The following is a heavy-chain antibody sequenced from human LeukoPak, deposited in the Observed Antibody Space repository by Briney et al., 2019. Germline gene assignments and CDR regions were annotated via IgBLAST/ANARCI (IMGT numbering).Heavy chain of an antibody. J-gene: IGHJ4*02. V-gene: IGHV1-2*02. CDR2: ISTSTGDT. Sequence: ASVKVSCKTSGYTFTGYYMHWVRQAPGQGPEWMGWISTSTGDTKYTQKFQGRVTLTTDTSTSTAYMELSSLRSDDTAVYYCARDDNYGILVNVDYWGQGTLVTVSS. CDR1: GYTFTGYY. D-gene: IGHD4-11*01. CDR3: ARDDNYGILVNVDY.